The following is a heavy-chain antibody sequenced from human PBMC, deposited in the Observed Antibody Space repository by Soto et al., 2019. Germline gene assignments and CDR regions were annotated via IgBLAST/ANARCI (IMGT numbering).Heavy chain of an antibody. Sequence: PGGSLRLSCAASGFTFSSYWMHWVHQAPGKGLVWVSRINSDGTSTSYADSVKGRFTISRDNAKNTLYLQMNSLRAEDTAVYYCACGPGAYYYYMDVWGKGTTVTVSS. CDR3: ACGPGAYYYYMDV. CDR2: INSDGTST. D-gene: IGHD2-21*01. J-gene: IGHJ6*03. CDR1: GFTFSSYW. V-gene: IGHV3-74*01.